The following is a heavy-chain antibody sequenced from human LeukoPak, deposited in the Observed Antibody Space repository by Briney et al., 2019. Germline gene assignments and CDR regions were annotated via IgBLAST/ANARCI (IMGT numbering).Heavy chain of an antibody. V-gene: IGHV4-39*01. CDR2: VSQSGNT. J-gene: IGHJ2*01. CDR1: GDSITSSDHY. D-gene: IGHD3-10*01. CDR3: ARHLYYSASAFWYIDL. Sequence: ETLSLTCTLSGDSITSSDHYWVWIRQSPGKGLEWIGSVSQSGNTYYRSSLKSRVTVSIDTSKNEFSLILTSVTAANTAQYYCARHLYYSASAFWYIDLWGRGTLVIVSP.